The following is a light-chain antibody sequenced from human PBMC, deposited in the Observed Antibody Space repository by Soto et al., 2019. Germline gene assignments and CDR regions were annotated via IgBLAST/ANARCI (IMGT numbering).Light chain of an antibody. J-gene: IGKJ3*01. CDR3: QQYNNWRFT. Sequence: EIVMTQSPATLSVSPGERATLSCRASQSVSSNLAWYQQKPGQAPRLLIYGASTRATGIPASFSGSGSGTEFTLINSSLQSEDFAVYYCQQYNNWRFTFGPGTKVDIK. CDR1: QSVSSN. V-gene: IGKV3-15*01. CDR2: GAS.